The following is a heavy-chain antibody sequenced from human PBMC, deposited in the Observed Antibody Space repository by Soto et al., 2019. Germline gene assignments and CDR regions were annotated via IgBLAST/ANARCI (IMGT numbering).Heavy chain of an antibody. CDR1: GGSISSYY. CDR2: IYYSGST. J-gene: IGHJ6*03. CDR3: ARYPAAAGTGYYYYMDV. Sequence: SETLSLTCTVSGGSISSYYWSWIRHPPGKGLEWIGYIYYSGSTNYNPSLKSRVTISVDTSKNQFSLKLSSVTAADTAVYYCARYPAAAGTGYYYYMDVWGKGTTVTVSS. V-gene: IGHV4-59*01. D-gene: IGHD6-13*01.